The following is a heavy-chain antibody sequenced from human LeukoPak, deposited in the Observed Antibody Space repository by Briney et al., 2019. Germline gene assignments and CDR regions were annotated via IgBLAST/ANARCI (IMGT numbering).Heavy chain of an antibody. D-gene: IGHD6-19*01. Sequence: PGGSLRLSCAASGFTFSSYGMHWVRQPPGKGLEWVGAISYGGNNKYNADPAKGRLTISRDNSKNTLHLQMNSLRAEDTGLYYCARDGVEQWLAYYFDCWGQGALVSVSS. V-gene: IGHV3-30*03. CDR1: GFTFSSYG. J-gene: IGHJ4*02. CDR3: ARDGVEQWLAYYFDC. CDR2: ISYGGNNK.